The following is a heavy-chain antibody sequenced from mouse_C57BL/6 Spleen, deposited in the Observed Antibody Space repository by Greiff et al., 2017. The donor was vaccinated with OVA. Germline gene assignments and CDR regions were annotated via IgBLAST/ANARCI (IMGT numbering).Heavy chain of an antibody. CDR1: GFTFSSYG. Sequence: DVHLVESGGDLVKPGGSLKLSCAASGFTFSSYGMSWVRQTPDKRLEWVATISSGGSYTYYPDSVKGRFTISRDNAKNTLYLQMSSLKSEDTAMYYCARLITSYFDYWGQGTTLTVSS. CDR3: ARLITSYFDY. CDR2: ISSGGSYT. J-gene: IGHJ2*01. D-gene: IGHD1-1*01. V-gene: IGHV5-6*01.